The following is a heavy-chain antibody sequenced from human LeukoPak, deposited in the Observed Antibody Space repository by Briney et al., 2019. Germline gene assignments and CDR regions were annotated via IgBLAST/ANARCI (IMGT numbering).Heavy chain of an antibody. D-gene: IGHD2-15*01. Sequence: GGSLRLSCAASGFTLSTYGMHWVRQAPGKGPEWVAIITYDGRNKYHANSVKGRFSISRDDSKNTLFLQMNSLRAEDTTVYYCAKQKSASNYYYYYSMDLWGQGTTVTVSS. CDR1: GFTLSTYG. J-gene: IGHJ6*02. CDR2: ITYDGRNK. CDR3: AKQKSASNYYYYYSMDL. V-gene: IGHV3-30*18.